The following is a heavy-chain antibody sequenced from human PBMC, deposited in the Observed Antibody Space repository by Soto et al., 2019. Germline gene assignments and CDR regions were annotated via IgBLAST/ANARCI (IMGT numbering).Heavy chain of an antibody. Sequence: QVHLVQSEAEVKHPGASVRVSCKASGITYSTYAIHWVRQAPGQGLEWMGWINAGEGYTRYSQDFQGRVTLTTVTSGSTTYMDLSNLTFEDTAVYYYARAISGYVTWGQGTQVTVSS. CDR2: INAGEGYT. CDR3: ARAISGYVT. J-gene: IGHJ5*02. D-gene: IGHD5-12*01. CDR1: GITYSTYA. V-gene: IGHV1-3*01.